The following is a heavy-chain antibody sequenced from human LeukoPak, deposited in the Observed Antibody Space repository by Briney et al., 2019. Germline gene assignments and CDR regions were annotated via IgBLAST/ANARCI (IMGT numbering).Heavy chain of an antibody. V-gene: IGHV4-39*01. Sequence: SXTLSLTCTVSGGSISSSSYYWGWIRQPPGKGLEWIVSIYYSGSTYYNPSLKSRVTISVDTSKNQFSLKLSSVTAADTAVYYCARGRSGSLDYWGQGTLVTVSS. CDR3: ARGRSGSLDY. J-gene: IGHJ4*02. CDR1: GGSISSSSYY. CDR2: IYYSGST. D-gene: IGHD1-26*01.